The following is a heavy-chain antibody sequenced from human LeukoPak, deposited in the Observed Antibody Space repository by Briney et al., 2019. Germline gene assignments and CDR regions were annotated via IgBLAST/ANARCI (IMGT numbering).Heavy chain of an antibody. CDR3: ARPSRAYSSGWYFFDY. CDR1: GFTFSSYG. D-gene: IGHD6-19*01. J-gene: IGHJ4*02. Sequence: PGTSLRLSCAASGFTFSSYGMSWVRQAPGKGLEWVSAISGSGGSTYYADSVKGRFTISRDNSKNTLYLQMNSLRAEDTAVYYCARPSRAYSSGWYFFDYWGQGTLVTVSS. CDR2: ISGSGGST. V-gene: IGHV3-23*01.